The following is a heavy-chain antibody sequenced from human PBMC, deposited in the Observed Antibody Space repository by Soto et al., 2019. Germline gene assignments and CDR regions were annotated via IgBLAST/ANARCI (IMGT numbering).Heavy chain of an antibody. CDR2: IYNSGNT. Sequence: QVQLQESGPGLVKPSQTLSLTCTVSGGSISSGGYYWSWIRQHPGKGLEWIGYIYNSGNTYYNPSLKSRVTISVATSNNQFSLRLSSVTAAVTAVYYCQIRGSGSYRDFAYWGQGILVTVSS. J-gene: IGHJ4*02. D-gene: IGHD3-10*01. CDR3: QIRGSGSYRDFAY. V-gene: IGHV4-31*03. CDR1: GGSISSGGYY.